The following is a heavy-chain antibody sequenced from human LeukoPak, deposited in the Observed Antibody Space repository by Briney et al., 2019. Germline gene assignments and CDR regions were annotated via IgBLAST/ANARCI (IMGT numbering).Heavy chain of an antibody. D-gene: IGHD6-19*01. CDR3: ARALTVADYYFDY. CDR2: INSDGSST. CDR1: GFTFSSYW. Sequence: GGSLRLSCAASGFTFSSYWMHWVRQAPGKGLVWVSRINSDGSSTSYADSVKGRFTISRDNAKNTLYLQMNSLRAEDTAVCYCARALTVADYYFDYWGQGTLVTVSS. V-gene: IGHV3-74*01. J-gene: IGHJ4*02.